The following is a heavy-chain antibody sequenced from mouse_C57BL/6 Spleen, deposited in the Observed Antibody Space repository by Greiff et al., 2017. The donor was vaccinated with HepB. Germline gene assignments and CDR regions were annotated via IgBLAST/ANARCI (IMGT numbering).Heavy chain of an antibody. J-gene: IGHJ3*01. V-gene: IGHV1-26*01. CDR1: GYTFTDYY. D-gene: IGHD4-1*01. CDR3: ACSKLVAWFAY. CDR2: INPNNGGT. Sequence: EVQLQQSGPELVKPGASVKISCTASGYTFTDYYMNWVKQSHGKSLEWIGDINPNNGGTSYNQKFKGKATLTVDKSSSTAYMELRSLTSEDSAVYYCACSKLVAWFAYWGQGTLVTVSA.